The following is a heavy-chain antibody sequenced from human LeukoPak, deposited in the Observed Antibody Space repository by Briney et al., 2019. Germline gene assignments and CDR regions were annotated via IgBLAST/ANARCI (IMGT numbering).Heavy chain of an antibody. D-gene: IGHD3-22*01. CDR1: GFTFSSYE. V-gene: IGHV3-48*03. CDR3: ARVRGYGDSSGYYYDAYFDY. CDR2: ISSSGSTI. J-gene: IGHJ4*02. Sequence: GGSLRLSCAASGFTFSSYEMNRVRQAPGKGLEWVSYISSSGSTIYYADSVKGRFTISRDNAKNSLYLQMNSLRAEDTAVYYCARVRGYGDSSGYYYDAYFDYWGQGTLVTVSS.